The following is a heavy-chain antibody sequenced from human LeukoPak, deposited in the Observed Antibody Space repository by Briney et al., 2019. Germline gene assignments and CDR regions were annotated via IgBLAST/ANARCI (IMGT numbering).Heavy chain of an antibody. D-gene: IGHD2-2*01. V-gene: IGHV3-9*01. CDR1: GFTFDDYA. CDR2: ISWNSGSI. Sequence: GKSLRLSCAASGFTFDDYAMHWVRQAPGKGLEWVSGISWNSGSIGYADSVKGRFTISRDNAKNSLYLQMNSLRAEDTALYYCAKDISSTSPLGAFDIWGQGTMVTVSS. CDR3: AKDISSTSPLGAFDI. J-gene: IGHJ3*02.